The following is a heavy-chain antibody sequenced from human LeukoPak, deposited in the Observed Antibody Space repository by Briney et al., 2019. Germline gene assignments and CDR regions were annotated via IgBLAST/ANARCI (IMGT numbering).Heavy chain of an antibody. CDR2: IWYDGSNK. CDR3: ARVRYRAGEGYYFDY. Sequence: GGSLRLSCAASGFTFSSYGMNWVRQAPGKGLEWVAVIWYDGSNKYYADSVKGRFTISRDNSKNTLYLQMNSLRAEDTAVYYCARVRYRAGEGYYFDYWGQGTLVTVSS. V-gene: IGHV3-33*08. D-gene: IGHD5-12*01. CDR1: GFTFSSYG. J-gene: IGHJ4*02.